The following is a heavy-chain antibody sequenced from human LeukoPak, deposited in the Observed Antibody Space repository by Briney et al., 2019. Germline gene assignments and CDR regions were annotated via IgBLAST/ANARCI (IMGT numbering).Heavy chain of an antibody. CDR1: VFTFSGYG. J-gene: IGHJ6*02. CDR2: ISYGGTKD. CDR3: AKGRSPLDDFYAMDV. Sequence: GKSLRLSCAASVFTFSGYGMQWVRQAPGQGLECVAIISYGGTKDYYADCVQGRFSISRVNAKITVYLQMNSLTIDDSAVYYCAKGRSPLDDFYAMDVWGQGTTVIVSS. V-gene: IGHV3-30*18.